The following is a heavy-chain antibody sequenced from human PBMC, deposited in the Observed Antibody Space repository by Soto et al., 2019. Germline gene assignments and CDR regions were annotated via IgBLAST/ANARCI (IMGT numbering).Heavy chain of an antibody. J-gene: IGHJ3*02. V-gene: IGHV3-23*01. Sequence: PGGSLRLSCAASGFTFSSYAMSWVRQAPGKGLEWVSAISGSGGSTYYADSVKGRFTISRDNSKNTLYLQMNSLRAEDTAVYYCANHRIITMMGPGAFDIWGQGTMVTVSS. D-gene: IGHD3-22*01. CDR2: ISGSGGST. CDR1: GFTFSSYA. CDR3: ANHRIITMMGPGAFDI.